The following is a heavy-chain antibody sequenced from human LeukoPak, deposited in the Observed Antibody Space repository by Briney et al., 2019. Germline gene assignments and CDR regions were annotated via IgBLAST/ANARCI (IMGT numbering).Heavy chain of an antibody. CDR1: GGSISSYY. V-gene: IGHV4-59*08. D-gene: IGHD3-22*01. J-gene: IGHJ3*02. Sequence: SETLSLTCTVSGGSISSYYWSWIRQPPGKGLEWIGYIYYSGSTNYNSSLKSRVTISVDTSKNQFSLKLSSVTAADTAVYYCARRRVGMIAPSGAFDIWGQGTMVTVSS. CDR3: ARRRVGMIAPSGAFDI. CDR2: IYYSGST.